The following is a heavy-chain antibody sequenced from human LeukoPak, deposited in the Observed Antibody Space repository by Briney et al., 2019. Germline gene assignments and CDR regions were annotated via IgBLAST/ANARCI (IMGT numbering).Heavy chain of an antibody. V-gene: IGHV3-30-3*01. CDR1: GFTVSSNY. CDR3: ARGQVGATAFDY. J-gene: IGHJ4*02. D-gene: IGHD1-26*01. CDR2: ISYDGSNK. Sequence: PGGSLRLSCAASGFTVSSNYMSWVRQAPGKGLEWVAVISYDGSNKYYADSVKGRFTISRDNSKNTLYLQMNSLRAEDTAVYYCARGQVGATAFDYWGQGTLVTVSS.